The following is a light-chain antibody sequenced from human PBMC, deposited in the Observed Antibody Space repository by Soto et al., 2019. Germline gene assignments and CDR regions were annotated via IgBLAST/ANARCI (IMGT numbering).Light chain of an antibody. Sequence: IVMTQSPPTLSASPGERVTLSCRFSQSVSGNLAWYHQKPGHAPTILIYDEVTRATGIQPRFSGRGSGTAFTLTITSLQSADFAVYFCHQHNGSLWTFGQGTKVDIK. CDR3: HQHNGSLWT. V-gene: IGKV3D-15*01. J-gene: IGKJ1*01. CDR2: DEV. CDR1: QSVSGN.